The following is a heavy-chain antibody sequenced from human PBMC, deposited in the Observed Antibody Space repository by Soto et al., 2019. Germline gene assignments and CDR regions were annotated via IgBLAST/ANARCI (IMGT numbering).Heavy chain of an antibody. CDR1: GYTFTGYY. CDR3: ARGFKGGYLSYT. D-gene: IGHD3-22*01. J-gene: IGHJ5*02. V-gene: IGHV1-2*04. Sequence: QVQLVQSGAEVKKPGASVKVSCKASGYTFTGYYMHWVRQAPGQGLEWMGWINPNSGGTNYAQKCQGWVTMPRDTAISTAYMELSRLRSDDAAVYYCARGFKGGYLSYTWGQVTRVTVSS. CDR2: INPNSGGT.